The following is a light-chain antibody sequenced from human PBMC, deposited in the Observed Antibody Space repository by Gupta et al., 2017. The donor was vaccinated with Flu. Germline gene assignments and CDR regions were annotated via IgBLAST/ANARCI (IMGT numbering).Light chain of an antibody. CDR1: ENISGW. CDR3: QQYNAYPYT. Sequence: PSTLSASVGDSVIITCRATENISGWLAWYQQKPGKAPNLLIYRASTLESGVPSRFSGSGSGTEFSLTISSLQPDDFATYYCQQYNAYPYTFGQGTKMEIK. CDR2: RAS. J-gene: IGKJ2*01. V-gene: IGKV1-5*03.